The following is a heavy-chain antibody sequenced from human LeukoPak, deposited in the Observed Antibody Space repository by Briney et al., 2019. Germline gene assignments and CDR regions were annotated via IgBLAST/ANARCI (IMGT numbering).Heavy chain of an antibody. D-gene: IGHD3-22*01. J-gene: IGHJ3*02. CDR1: GGSISGGYY. CDR3: AREGNYYDSSGHSDI. Sequence: PSETLSLTCTVSGGSISGGYYWSWIRQHPGKGLEWIGYIYYSGSTYYNPSLKSRVTISVDTSKNQFSLKLSSVTAADTAVYYCAREGNYYDSSGHSDIWGQGTMVTVSS. V-gene: IGHV4-31*03. CDR2: IYYSGST.